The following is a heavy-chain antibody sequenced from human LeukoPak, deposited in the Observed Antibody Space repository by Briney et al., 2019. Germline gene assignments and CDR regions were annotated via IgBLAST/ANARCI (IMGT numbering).Heavy chain of an antibody. CDR2: IKQDGSEK. Sequence: GGSLRLSYAASGFTFSSYWMSWVRQAPGKGLEWVANIKQDGSEKYYVDSVKGRFTISRDNAKNSLYLQMNSLRAEDTAVYYCARDGYDSSGYYYPEYFQHWGQGTLVTVSS. CDR1: GFTFSSYW. D-gene: IGHD3-22*01. V-gene: IGHV3-7*01. J-gene: IGHJ1*01. CDR3: ARDGYDSSGYYYPEYFQH.